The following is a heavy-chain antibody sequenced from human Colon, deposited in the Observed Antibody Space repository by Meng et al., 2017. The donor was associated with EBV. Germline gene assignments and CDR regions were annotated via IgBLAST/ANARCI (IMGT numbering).Heavy chain of an antibody. Sequence: QGELPESGPGLVEPSQTLSLTCTVSGGSMSSGNYYWSWIRQPPGKGLEWIGYIHHSGSAYYNPSLKSRVSISVDTSKNQFSLNLNSMTAADTAVYHCASFDHIPRRNYFDYWGQGTLVTVSS. CDR1: GGSMSSGNYY. J-gene: IGHJ4*02. CDR3: ASFDHIPRRNYFDY. V-gene: IGHV4-30-4*01. D-gene: IGHD2-21*01. CDR2: IHHSGSA.